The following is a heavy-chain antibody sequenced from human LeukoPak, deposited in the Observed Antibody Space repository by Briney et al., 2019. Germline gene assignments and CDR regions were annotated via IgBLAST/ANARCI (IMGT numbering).Heavy chain of an antibody. J-gene: IGHJ4*02. Sequence: GASVKVSCKASGYTFTGYYMHWVRQAPGQGLEWMGWINPNSGGTYFAQKFQGRVTMTRDTSISTAYMELSSLRSEDTAVYYCARGRSDGSGYPDYWGQGTLVTVSS. CDR1: GYTFTGYY. V-gene: IGHV1-2*02. CDR2: INPNSGGT. CDR3: ARGRSDGSGYPDY. D-gene: IGHD3-22*01.